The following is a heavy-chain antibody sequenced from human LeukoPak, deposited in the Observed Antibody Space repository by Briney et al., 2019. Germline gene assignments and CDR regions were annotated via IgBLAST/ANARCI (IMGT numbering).Heavy chain of an antibody. CDR3: ARGHIVVGYYYYMDV. CDR1: GFSFGNFW. CDR2: MNPDGSQR. V-gene: IGHV3-7*01. Sequence: GGSLRLSCATSGFSFGNFWMGWVRQAPGKGLEWVANMNPDGSQRNYVGSVKGRFTISRDSANNSVYLQMNSLRAEDTAVYYCARGHIVVGYYYYMDVWGKGTTVTVSS. D-gene: IGHD2-15*01. J-gene: IGHJ6*03.